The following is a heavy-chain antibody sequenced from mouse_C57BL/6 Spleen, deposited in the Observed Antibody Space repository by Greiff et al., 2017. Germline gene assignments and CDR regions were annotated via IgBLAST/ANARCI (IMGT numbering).Heavy chain of an antibody. V-gene: IGHV1-15*01. CDR1: GYTFTDYE. J-gene: IGHJ1*03. CDR2: IDPETGGT. CDR3: TRGYYGSRKYVDV. Sequence: VQLQQSGAELVRPGASVTLSCKASGYTFTDYEMHWVKQTPVHGLEWIGAIDPETGGTAYNQKFKGKAILTADKSSSTAYMELRSLTSEDSAVYYCTRGYYGSRKYVDVWGTGTTVTVSS. D-gene: IGHD1-1*01.